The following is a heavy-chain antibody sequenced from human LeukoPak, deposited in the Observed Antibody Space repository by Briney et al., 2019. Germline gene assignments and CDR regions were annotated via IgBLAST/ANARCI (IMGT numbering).Heavy chain of an antibody. J-gene: IGHJ4*02. Sequence: GGSLRLSCAASGFTLSTYWMHWVRQVPGKGLVWVSRINTDGSYTNYADSVKGRFTISRDNAKNTLYLQMNGLRDEDAAVYYCARRQVTTSDYLDYWGQGTLVTVSS. CDR1: GFTLSTYW. V-gene: IGHV3-74*01. CDR2: INTDGSYT. CDR3: ARRQVTTSDYLDY. D-gene: IGHD2-21*02.